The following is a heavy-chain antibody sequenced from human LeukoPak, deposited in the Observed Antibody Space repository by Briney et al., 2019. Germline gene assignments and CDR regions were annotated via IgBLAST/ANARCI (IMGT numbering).Heavy chain of an antibody. Sequence: GGSLRLSCAASGFTFSSYGMHWVRQAPGKGLEWVAVISYDGGNKYYADSVKGRFTISRDNSKNTLYLQMNSLRAEDTAVYYCAKKGDYYYGMDVWGQGTTVTVSS. CDR2: ISYDGGNK. V-gene: IGHV3-30*18. J-gene: IGHJ6*02. CDR3: AKKGDYYYGMDV. CDR1: GFTFSSYG.